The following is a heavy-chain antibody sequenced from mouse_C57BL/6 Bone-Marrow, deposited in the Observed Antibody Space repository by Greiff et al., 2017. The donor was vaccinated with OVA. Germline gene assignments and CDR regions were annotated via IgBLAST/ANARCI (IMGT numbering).Heavy chain of an antibody. CDR1: GYAFSSSW. D-gene: IGHD1-1*01. CDR3: LTTIVAGEGTYWYFDV. V-gene: IGHV1-82*01. J-gene: IGHJ1*03. CDR2: IYPGDGDT. Sequence: VQLQQSGPELVKPGASVKISCKASGYAFSSSWMNWVKQRPGKGLEWIGRIYPGDGDTNYNGKFKGKATLTADKSSRTAYMQLSSLISEDSAVYFCLTTIVAGEGTYWYFDVWGTGTTVTVSS.